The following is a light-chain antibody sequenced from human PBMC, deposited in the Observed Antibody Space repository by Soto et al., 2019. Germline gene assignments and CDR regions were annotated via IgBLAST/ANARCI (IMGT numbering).Light chain of an antibody. Sequence: DIQMTQSPSSLSASVGDRVTITCRASQGISNYLAWYQQKPGKVPKLLIYAASTLQSGVPSRFSGSGSGTDFTLTISSLHPEDVANYYCQKYNSALLFTFGPGTKVDMK. CDR1: QGISNY. J-gene: IGKJ3*01. CDR3: QKYNSALLFT. CDR2: AAS. V-gene: IGKV1-27*01.